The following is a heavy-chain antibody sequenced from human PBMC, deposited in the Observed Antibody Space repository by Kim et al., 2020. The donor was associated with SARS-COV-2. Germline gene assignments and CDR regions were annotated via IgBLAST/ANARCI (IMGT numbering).Heavy chain of an antibody. Sequence: GGSLRLSCAASGFTFSSYSMNWVRQAPGKGLEWVSSISSSSSYIYYADSVKGRFTISRDNAKNSLYLQMNSLRAEDTAVYYCARGTTVTTDLDYWGQGTLVTVSS. D-gene: IGHD4-17*01. CDR1: GFTFSSYS. CDR2: ISSSSSYI. CDR3: ARGTTVTTDLDY. J-gene: IGHJ4*02. V-gene: IGHV3-21*01.